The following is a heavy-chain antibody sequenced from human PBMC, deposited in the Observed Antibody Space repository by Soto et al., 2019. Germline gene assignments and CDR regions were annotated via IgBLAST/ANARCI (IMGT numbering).Heavy chain of an antibody. V-gene: IGHV1-18*01. J-gene: IGHJ3*02. CDR1: GYTFTSYG. D-gene: IGHD3-22*01. CDR2: ISAYNGNT. CDR3: AREVYYYDSSGYEMAFDI. Sequence: ASVKVSCKASGYTFTSYGISWVRQATGQGLEWMGWISAYNGNTNYAQKLQGRVTMTTDTSTSTAYMELRSLRSDDTAVYYCAREVYYYDSSGYEMAFDIWGQGTMVTVSS.